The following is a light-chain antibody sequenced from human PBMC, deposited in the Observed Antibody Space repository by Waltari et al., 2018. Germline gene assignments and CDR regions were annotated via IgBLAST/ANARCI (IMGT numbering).Light chain of an antibody. V-gene: IGLV2-8*01. CDR2: EVS. CDR1: SSDVGGYNF. CDR3: SSYAGNHVV. Sequence: QSALTQPPSASGSPGQSVTISCTGTSSDVGGYNFVSWYQQHPGKAPKLMIDEVSKRPAGVPYRFSGAKSGNTASLTVSGLQSEDEADYYCSSYAGNHVVFGGGTKLTVL. J-gene: IGLJ2*01.